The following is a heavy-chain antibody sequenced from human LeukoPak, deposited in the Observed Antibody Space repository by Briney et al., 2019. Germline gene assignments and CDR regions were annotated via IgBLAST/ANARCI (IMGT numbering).Heavy chain of an antibody. Sequence: SVKVSCKASGGTFSSYAISWVRQAPGQGLEWMGGIIPIFGTANYAQKFQGRVTITADESTSTAYMELGSLRSEDTAVYYCARVWSGTRAFDIWGQGTMVTVSS. CDR2: IIPIFGTA. CDR3: ARVWSGTRAFDI. CDR1: GGTFSSYA. D-gene: IGHD3-3*01. V-gene: IGHV1-69*13. J-gene: IGHJ3*02.